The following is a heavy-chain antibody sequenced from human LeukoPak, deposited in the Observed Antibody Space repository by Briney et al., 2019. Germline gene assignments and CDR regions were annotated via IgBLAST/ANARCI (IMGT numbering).Heavy chain of an antibody. Sequence: GSVKVSCKASGYTFTSYAMNWVRQAPGQGLEWMGWINTNTGNPTYAQGFTGRFVFSLDTSVSTAYLQINNLKAEDTALYYCARDDILTAAYFDLWGQGTLVTVSS. V-gene: IGHV7-4-1*02. CDR2: INTNTGNP. J-gene: IGHJ4*02. D-gene: IGHD6-13*01. CDR3: ARDDILTAAYFDL. CDR1: GYTFTSYA.